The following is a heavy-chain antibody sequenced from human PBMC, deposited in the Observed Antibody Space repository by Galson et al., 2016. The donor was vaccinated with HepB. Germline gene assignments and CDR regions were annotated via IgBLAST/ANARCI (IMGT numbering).Heavy chain of an antibody. CDR2: VYYSRST. J-gene: IGHJ4*02. CDR1: GGSISNRTYF. D-gene: IGHD2-21*01. Sequence: SETLSLTCTVSGGSISNRTYFWGWIRQPPGKRLECIGIVYYSRSTQYSPSLKSRVSITVDTSQNLFSLRLSSATAAVTAIYYCASSDCPTWTCNGIRFDDWGQGTPVTVSS. V-gene: IGHV4-39*01. CDR3: ASSDCPTWTCNGIRFDD.